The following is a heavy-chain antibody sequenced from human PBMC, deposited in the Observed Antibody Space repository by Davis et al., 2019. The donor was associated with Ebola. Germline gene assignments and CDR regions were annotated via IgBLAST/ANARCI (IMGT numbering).Heavy chain of an antibody. J-gene: IGHJ4*02. V-gene: IGHV4-38-2*02. D-gene: IGHD5-12*01. CDR3: ARETEYSGYGES. Sequence: PSETLSLTCTVSAYSISSIHYWGWIRQPPGKGLEWIGSIHYSGTTYYNPSLKSRVTISLDTSKNQFSLTLSSVTAADTAVYYCARETEYSGYGESWGQGTLVTVSS. CDR1: AYSISSIHY. CDR2: IHYSGTT.